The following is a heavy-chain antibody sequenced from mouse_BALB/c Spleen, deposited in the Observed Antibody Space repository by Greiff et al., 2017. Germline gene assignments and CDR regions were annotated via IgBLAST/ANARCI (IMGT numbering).Heavy chain of an antibody. V-gene: IGHV5-6*02. Sequence: DVKLVESGGDLVKPGGSLKLSCAASGFTFSSYGMSWVRQTPDKRLEWVATISSGGSYTYYPDSVKGRFTISRDNAKNTLYLQMSSLKSEDTAMYYCARVMITGGFAYWGQGTLVTVSA. CDR2: ISSGGSYT. J-gene: IGHJ3*01. CDR3: ARVMITGGFAY. CDR1: GFTFSSYG. D-gene: IGHD2-4*01.